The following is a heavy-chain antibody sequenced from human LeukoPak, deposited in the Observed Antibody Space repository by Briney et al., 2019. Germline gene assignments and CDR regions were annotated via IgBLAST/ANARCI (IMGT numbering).Heavy chain of an antibody. Sequence: PGGSLRLSCAASGFTFSDYYMSWVRQAPGKGLEWVSVIYSGGSTYYADSVKGRFTISRDNSKNTLYLQMNSLRAEDTAVYYCARSQLLWFGETLVWGQGTLVTVSS. D-gene: IGHD3-10*01. J-gene: IGHJ4*02. CDR2: IYSGGST. CDR3: ARSQLLWFGETLV. V-gene: IGHV3-53*01. CDR1: GFTFSDYY.